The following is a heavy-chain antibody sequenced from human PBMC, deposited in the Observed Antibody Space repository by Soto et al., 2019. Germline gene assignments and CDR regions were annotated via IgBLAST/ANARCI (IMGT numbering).Heavy chain of an antibody. CDR2: ISSSSSTI. CDR1: GFTFSSYS. D-gene: IGHD1-26*01. CDR3: ARRRELRYYYYGMDV. J-gene: IGHJ6*02. Sequence: EVQLVESGGGLVQPGGSLRLSCAASGFTFSSYSMNWVRQAPGKGLEWVSYISSSSSTIYYADSVKGRFTISRDNAKNSLYLQMNSLRDEDKAVYYCARRRELRYYYYGMDVWGQGTTVTVSS. V-gene: IGHV3-48*02.